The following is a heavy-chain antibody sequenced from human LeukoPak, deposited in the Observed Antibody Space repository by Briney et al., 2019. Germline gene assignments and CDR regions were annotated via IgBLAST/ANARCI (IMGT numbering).Heavy chain of an antibody. CDR3: ARVGPYRAGYFDY. Sequence: ASVKFSCKAFGYTFTSYGITWVRQVPGQGLDWMGWITTYNGNTNYAQNLQGRVTMTTDTSTSTAFMELRSLRSDDTAVYYCARVGPYRAGYFDYWGQGTLVTVSS. J-gene: IGHJ4*02. D-gene: IGHD3-16*01. CDR1: GYTFTSYG. CDR2: ITTYNGNT. V-gene: IGHV1-18*01.